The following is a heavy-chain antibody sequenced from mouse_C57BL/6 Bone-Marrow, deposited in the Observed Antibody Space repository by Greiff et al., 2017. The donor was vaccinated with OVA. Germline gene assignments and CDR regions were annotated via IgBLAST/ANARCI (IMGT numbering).Heavy chain of an antibody. Sequence: QVQLKQPGAELVKPGASVTPCFHSSGYTFTSYWMQWVKQRPGQGLEWIGEIDPSDSYTNYNQKFKGKATLTVETSSSTAYMQLSSLTSEDSAVYYCARAYYSNYVDFDYWGQGTTLTVSS. CDR2: IDPSDSYT. CDR1: GYTFTSYW. V-gene: IGHV1-50*01. J-gene: IGHJ2*01. D-gene: IGHD2-5*01. CDR3: ARAYYSNYVDFDY.